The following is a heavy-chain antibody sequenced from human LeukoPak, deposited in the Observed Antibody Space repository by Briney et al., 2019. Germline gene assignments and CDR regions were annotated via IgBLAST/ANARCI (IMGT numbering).Heavy chain of an antibody. V-gene: IGHV4-59*01. J-gene: IGHJ3*02. CDR3: ARERGYYDFWSGYYGVDDAFGI. D-gene: IGHD3-3*01. CDR2: IYYSGST. CDR1: GGSISSYY. Sequence: SETLSLTCTVSGGSISSYYWSWIRQPPGKGLEWIGYIYYSGSTNYNPSLKSRVTISVDTSKNQFSLKLSSVTAADTAVYYCARERGYYDFWSGYYGVDDAFGIWGQGTMVTVSS.